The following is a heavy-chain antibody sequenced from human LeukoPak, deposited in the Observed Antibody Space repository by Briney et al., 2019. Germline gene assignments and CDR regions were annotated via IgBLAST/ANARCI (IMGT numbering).Heavy chain of an antibody. J-gene: IGHJ3*02. CDR2: IIPIFGTA. Sequence: SVKVSCKASGGTFSSYAISWVRQAPGQGLEWVGGIIPIFGTANYAQKFQGRVTITADESTSTAYMELSSLRSEDTAVYYCARGRFLEWKGRYAFDIWGQGTMVTVSS. CDR1: GGTFSSYA. V-gene: IGHV1-69*13. D-gene: IGHD3-3*01. CDR3: ARGRFLEWKGRYAFDI.